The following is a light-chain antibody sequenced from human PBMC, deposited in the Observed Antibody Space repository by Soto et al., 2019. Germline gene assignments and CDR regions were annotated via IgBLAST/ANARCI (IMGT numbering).Light chain of an antibody. CDR1: QTVSDN. Sequence: EIVLTQSPAILSASPGERATLSCRASQTVSDNLAWYQQKPGQSPRLLIYGASTRATDIPVRFSGSGSGNEFTLTISSLQSEDFAVYYCQQYHIWPTLYTFGQGTKL. J-gene: IGKJ2*01. CDR2: GAS. CDR3: QQYHIWPTLYT. V-gene: IGKV3-15*01.